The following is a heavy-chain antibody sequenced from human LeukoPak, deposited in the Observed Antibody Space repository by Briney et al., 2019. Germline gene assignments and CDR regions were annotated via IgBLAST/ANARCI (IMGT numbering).Heavy chain of an antibody. V-gene: IGHV3-64*04. CDR3: ARDTSGIAARYYFDY. J-gene: IGHJ4*02. CDR1: GFTFSSYA. Sequence: PGGSLRLSCSASGFTFSSYAMHWVRQAPGKGLEYVSAISSNGGSTYYADSVKGRFTISRDNAKNSLYLQMNSLRAEDTAVYYCARDTSGIAARYYFDYWGQGTLVTVSS. D-gene: IGHD6-25*01. CDR2: ISSNGGST.